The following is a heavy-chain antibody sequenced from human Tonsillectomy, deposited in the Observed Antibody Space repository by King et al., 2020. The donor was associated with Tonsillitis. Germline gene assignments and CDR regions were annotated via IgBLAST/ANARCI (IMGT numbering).Heavy chain of an antibody. CDR2: INPNSGGT. Sequence: QLVQSGAEVKKPGASVKVSCKASGYIFTDYYMHWVRQAPGQGLEWMGWINPNSGGTNYAQTFQGRVTMTRDTSISTAYMELSRLRSDDTAVYYCAREELEAPGTIYYHYGMDVWGQGTTVTVSS. CDR3: AREELEAPGTIYYHYGMDV. V-gene: IGHV1-2*02. CDR1: GYIFTDYY. J-gene: IGHJ6*02. D-gene: IGHD6-13*01.